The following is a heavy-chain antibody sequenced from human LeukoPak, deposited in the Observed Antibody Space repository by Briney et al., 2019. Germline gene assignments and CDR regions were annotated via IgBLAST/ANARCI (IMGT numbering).Heavy chain of an antibody. CDR3: ARDHGGYMDY. V-gene: IGHV3-30*19. D-gene: IGHD2-15*01. CDR2: ISYDGSNK. Sequence: GGSLRLSCAASGFIFSKYDMHWVRQAPGKGLEWVAVISYDGSNKYYADSVKGRFTTSRDNSKNTLYLQMNSLRAEDTAVYYCARDHGGYMDYWGQGTLVTVSS. J-gene: IGHJ4*02. CDR1: GFIFSKYD.